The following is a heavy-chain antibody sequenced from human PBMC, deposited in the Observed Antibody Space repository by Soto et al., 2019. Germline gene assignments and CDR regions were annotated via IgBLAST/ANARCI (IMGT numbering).Heavy chain of an antibody. V-gene: IGHV3-23*01. D-gene: IGHD3-10*01. CDR2: IVLSGDNT. CDR3: AKDDRFFGRRYFDF. CDR1: GFTFSTHA. Sequence: PGGSLRLSCAASGFTFSTHAVSWGRQPPGRGLEWVSAIVLSGDNTYYADSVKGRFTISRDNSQNTLYLQMDSLRAEDTAVYYCAKDDRFFGRRYFDFWGRGTLVTVSS. J-gene: IGHJ2*01.